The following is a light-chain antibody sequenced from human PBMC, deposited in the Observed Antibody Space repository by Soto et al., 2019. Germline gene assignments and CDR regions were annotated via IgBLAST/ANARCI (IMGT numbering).Light chain of an antibody. CDR2: GNS. CDR1: SSNLGAAYD. Sequence: QSVLTQPPSVSGAPGQRVTISCTGSSSNLGAAYDVHWYQQFPGTAPKLLIYGNSNRPSGVPDRFSGSKSGTSASLAITGLQAEDEADYYCQSYDSSLSGVVFGTGTKLTVL. CDR3: QSYDSSLSGVV. V-gene: IGLV1-40*01. J-gene: IGLJ1*01.